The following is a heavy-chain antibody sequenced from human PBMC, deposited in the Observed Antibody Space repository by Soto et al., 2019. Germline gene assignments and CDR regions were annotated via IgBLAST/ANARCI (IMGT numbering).Heavy chain of an antibody. V-gene: IGHV1-2*02. CDR2: INLGNKQ. Sequence: ASVKVPCKTFVYRFTAYDIHWVRQAVGQGLEWMEWINLGNKQHIYTKKFRAKVTVSTDTSITTTYMELSRLSSDDTAVYYCARAPLGIIVAPDFWGQGTLVTVSS. D-gene: IGHD3-22*01. CDR3: ARAPLGIIVAPDF. J-gene: IGHJ4*02. CDR1: VYRFTAYD.